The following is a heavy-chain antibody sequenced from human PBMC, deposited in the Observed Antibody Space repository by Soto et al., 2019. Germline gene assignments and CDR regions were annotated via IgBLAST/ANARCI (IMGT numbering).Heavy chain of an antibody. J-gene: IGHJ6*03. CDR1: GGSFSGYN. Sequence: SETLSLTCAVYGGSFSGYNWSWIRQPPGKGLECIGEIHHSGSTNYNPSLKSRVTISVDTSKNQFSLKLSSVTAADTAVYYCAREESSSSMDVWGKGTTVTVSS. D-gene: IGHD6-6*01. V-gene: IGHV4-34*01. CDR3: AREESSSSMDV. CDR2: IHHSGST.